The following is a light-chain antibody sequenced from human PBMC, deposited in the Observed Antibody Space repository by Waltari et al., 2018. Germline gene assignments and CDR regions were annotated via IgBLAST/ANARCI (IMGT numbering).Light chain of an antibody. CDR2: EVI. V-gene: IGLV2-8*01. J-gene: IGLJ3*02. Sequence: QSALTQPHSASGATGQSVTISCTGTGSEDGGYNYVPWYQQHPGKAAKLMIYEVIKRPAGVPDRFSGSKSGNTASLTVSGLQSEDEADYYCSSYAGSNNLVFGGGTKLTVL. CDR3: SSYAGSNNLV. CDR1: GSEDGGYNY.